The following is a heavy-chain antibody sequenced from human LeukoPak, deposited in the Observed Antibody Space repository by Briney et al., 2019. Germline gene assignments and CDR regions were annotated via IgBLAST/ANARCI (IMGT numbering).Heavy chain of an antibody. Sequence: GGSLRLSCAASGFTFSSYAMSWVRQAPGKGPEWVSAISGSGGSTYYADSVNGRFTISRDNSKNTLYLQMNSLSAEDTAVYYCAKVVASWLRPYYFDYWGQGTLVTVSS. CDR3: AKVVASWLRPYYFDY. V-gene: IGHV3-23*01. J-gene: IGHJ4*02. D-gene: IGHD5-12*01. CDR2: ISGSGGST. CDR1: GFTFSSYA.